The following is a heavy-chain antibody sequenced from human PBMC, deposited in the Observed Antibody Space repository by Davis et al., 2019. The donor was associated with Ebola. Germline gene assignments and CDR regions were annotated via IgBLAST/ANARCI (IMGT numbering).Heavy chain of an antibody. J-gene: IGHJ1*01. CDR2: INLSGTT. Sequence: SQTLSLTFAVYGGSFSAYYWSWIRQPPGKGLEWFGEINLSGTTNSNPSLKSRVTISVDTSKNQFSLKLSSVTAADTAVYYCASPGDYVRYFQHWGQGTLVTVSS. CDR3: ASPGDYVRYFQH. CDR1: GGSFSAYY. V-gene: IGHV4-34*01. D-gene: IGHD4-17*01.